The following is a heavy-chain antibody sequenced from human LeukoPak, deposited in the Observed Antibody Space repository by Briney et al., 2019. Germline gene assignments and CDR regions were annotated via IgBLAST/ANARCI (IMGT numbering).Heavy chain of an antibody. V-gene: IGHV3-48*01. J-gene: IGHJ4*02. CDR2: ISYDSAIK. Sequence: GGSLRLPCAASGFTLSTDSMNWVRQAPGKGLEWLSYISYDSAIKYYADSVRGRFTISRDNAKNSLSLQMHSLRAEDTAVYYCVRDNPRCCGVVPVNIDDFWGQGTLVTVSS. CDR3: VRDNPRCCGVVPVNIDDF. D-gene: IGHD2-15*01. CDR1: GFTLSTDS.